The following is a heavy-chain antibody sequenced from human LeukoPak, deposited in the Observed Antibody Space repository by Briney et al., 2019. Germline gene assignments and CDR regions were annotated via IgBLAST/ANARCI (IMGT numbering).Heavy chain of an antibody. CDR3: AKELRTTPIGDY. Sequence: TGGSLRLSCAASGFTFSSYWMHWVRQAPGKGLEWVSAISGSGGSTYYADSVKGRFTISRDNSKNTLYLQMNSLRAEDTAVYYCAKELRTTPIGDYWGQGTLVTVSS. J-gene: IGHJ4*02. CDR1: GFTFSSYW. D-gene: IGHD2-15*01. CDR2: ISGSGGST. V-gene: IGHV3-23*01.